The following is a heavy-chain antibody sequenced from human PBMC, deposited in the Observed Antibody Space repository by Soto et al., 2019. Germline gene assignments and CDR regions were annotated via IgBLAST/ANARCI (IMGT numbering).Heavy chain of an antibody. CDR3: TGEVASGY. V-gene: IGHV3-30*03. CDR2: ISRDGGTK. Sequence: QVQLVESGGGVLQPGRSLRLSCAVSGFTVSTYGMHWVRQAPGKGLEWVAVISRDGGTKYYADSVKGRFTISRDNSRNTLFLEMNSLRGDDMAVYYCTGEVASGYWGQGTLVTVSS. CDR1: GFTVSTYG. J-gene: IGHJ4*02. D-gene: IGHD2-8*02.